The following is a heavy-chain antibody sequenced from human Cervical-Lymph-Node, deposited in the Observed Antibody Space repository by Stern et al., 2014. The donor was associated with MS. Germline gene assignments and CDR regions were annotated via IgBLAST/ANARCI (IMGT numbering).Heavy chain of an antibody. D-gene: IGHD4-17*01. Sequence: QVQLVQSGAEVKKPGASVKVSCQASGYTFTSYYMHWVRQAPGQGLEWMGIINARGGSTRYAQKFQGRVTMTRDLSTSTVYMERSSLRSEDPAVYYCARVGGYGDSLDYWGQGTLFTVPP. CDR2: INARGGST. CDR3: ARVGGYGDSLDY. V-gene: IGHV1-46*01. J-gene: IGHJ4*02. CDR1: GYTFTSYY.